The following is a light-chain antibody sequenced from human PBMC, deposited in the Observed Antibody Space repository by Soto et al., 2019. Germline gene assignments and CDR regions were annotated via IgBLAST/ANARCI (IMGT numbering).Light chain of an antibody. Sequence: EIVLTQSPGTLSLSPGERATLSCRASQSVSSNYLVWYQQRPGQAPRLLIHGASCRATGIPDRFSGSGSGTDFTLTISRLEPEDFAVYYCQQYGSSPPWTFGQGTKVEIK. V-gene: IGKV3-20*01. CDR1: QSVSSNY. CDR2: GAS. J-gene: IGKJ1*01. CDR3: QQYGSSPPWT.